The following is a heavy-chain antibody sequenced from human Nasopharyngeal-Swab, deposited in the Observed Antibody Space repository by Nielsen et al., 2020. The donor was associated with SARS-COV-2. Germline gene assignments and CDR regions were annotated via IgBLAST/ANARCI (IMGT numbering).Heavy chain of an antibody. J-gene: IGHJ6*02. D-gene: IGHD1-26*01. CDR2: SSVYNGNT. CDR3: ARVTWQLVGYYYYYGMDV. Sequence: ASVKVSCKASGYTFTNYGISWVRQAPGEGLEWMGWSSVYNGNTNYGQRVQGRVTMTTDTSTNTAYMDLRSLRSDDTAVYYCARVTWQLVGYYYYYGMDVWGQGTTVTVSS. CDR1: GYTFTNYG. V-gene: IGHV1-18*01.